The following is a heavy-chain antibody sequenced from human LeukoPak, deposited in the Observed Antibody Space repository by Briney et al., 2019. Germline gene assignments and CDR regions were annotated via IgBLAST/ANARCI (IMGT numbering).Heavy chain of an antibody. CDR2: IIPILGIA. V-gene: IGHV1-69*04. CDR1: GGTFSSYA. CDR3: ARVGCSGGSCYSSHYYGMDV. J-gene: IGHJ6*02. Sequence: ASVKVSCKASGGTFSSYAIIWVRQAPGQGLEWMGRIIPILGIANYAQKFQGRVTITADKSTSTAYMELSSLRSEDTAVYYCARVGCSGGSCYSSHYYGMDVWGQGTTVTVSS. D-gene: IGHD2-15*01.